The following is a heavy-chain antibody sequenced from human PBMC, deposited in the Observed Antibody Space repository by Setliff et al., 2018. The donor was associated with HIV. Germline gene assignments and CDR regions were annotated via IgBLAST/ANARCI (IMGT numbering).Heavy chain of an antibody. CDR1: TESLTRYD. V-gene: IGHV4-34*01. CDR2: IDDSGSI. CDR3: ARVKSIKTTLVRLWPRFDL. J-gene: IGHJ5*02. Sequence: PSETLSLTCAVYTESLTRYDWAWIRPSPEKGLEWIGEIDDSGSIIYNPSLQSRVTMSVDTSKNQFSLKVRSLTAAGTGLYYCARVKSIKTTLVRLWPRFDLWGQGTQVTSPQ. D-gene: IGHD3-10*01.